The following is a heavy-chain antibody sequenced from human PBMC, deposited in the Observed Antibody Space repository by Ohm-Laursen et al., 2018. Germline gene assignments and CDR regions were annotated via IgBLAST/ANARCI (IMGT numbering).Heavy chain of an antibody. V-gene: IGHV4-59*08. D-gene: IGHD5-18*01. CDR1: GGSISGYY. CDR2: IYHTGST. CDR3: ARHKRYTYGALTY. Sequence: TLSLTCTVSGGSISGYYWSWIRQSPGKGLEWIGYIYHTGSTKYNPSLKSRVTISVDTPMNQFSPRLSSVTAADTAVYFCARHKRYTYGALTYWGQGTLVTVSS. J-gene: IGHJ4*02.